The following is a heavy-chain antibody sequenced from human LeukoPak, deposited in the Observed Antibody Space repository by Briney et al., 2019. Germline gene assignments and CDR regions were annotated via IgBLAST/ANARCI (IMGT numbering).Heavy chain of an antibody. CDR2: INYSGNT. J-gene: IGHJ4*02. CDR1: GGSISSSSYY. CDR3: ARRKTGTMEDH. V-gene: IGHV4-39*01. Sequence: SETLSLTCAVSGGSISSSSYYWGWVRQPPGKGLEWIGTINYSGNTYYNPSLKSRVTISVDTSKSQFSLKLSSVTAADTAVYYCARRKTGTMEDHWGQGTLVTVSS. D-gene: IGHD1-7*01.